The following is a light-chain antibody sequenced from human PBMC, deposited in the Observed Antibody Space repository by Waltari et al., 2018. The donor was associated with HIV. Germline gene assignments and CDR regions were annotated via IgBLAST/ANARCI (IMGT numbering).Light chain of an antibody. Sequence: EIVLTQSPATLSLSPGERATLSCRASQSLSGNYLAWYQQKPGQAPRLLMYGSSSRATGIPDRFTGSGSGTDFTITISRLEPEDFAVYYCQQYVDSRTFGQGTTVEI. CDR2: GSS. V-gene: IGKV3-20*01. CDR1: QSLSGNY. J-gene: IGKJ1*01. CDR3: QQYVDSRT.